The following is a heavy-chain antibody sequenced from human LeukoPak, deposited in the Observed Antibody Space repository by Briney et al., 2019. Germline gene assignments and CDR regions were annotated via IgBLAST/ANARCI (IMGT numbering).Heavy chain of an antibody. Sequence: GGSLRLSCAASGFTFAIHAMTWVRQAAGKGLEWVSVISGDGASTHYAESVKGQFTISRDNSQNTLFLQMNSLRVEDTAIYYCAKDSYVSGRPLHTFDVWGQGTMVTVSS. D-gene: IGHD3-10*01. V-gene: IGHV3-23*01. CDR1: GFTFAIHA. J-gene: IGHJ3*01. CDR2: ISGDGAST. CDR3: AKDSYVSGRPLHTFDV.